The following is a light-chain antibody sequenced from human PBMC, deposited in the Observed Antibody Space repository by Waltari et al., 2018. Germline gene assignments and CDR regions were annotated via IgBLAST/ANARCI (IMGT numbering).Light chain of an antibody. Sequence: YVVTQPPSVSVTPGQTATLTCGGENIETKSVNWYQQKPGQAPFLVMFYNNDRPAGIPERCSGSNSGNTATLTINWVEAGDEADYHCQVWDDFIDSGVFGGGTRLSVL. CDR1: NIETKS. CDR3: QVWDDFIDSGV. J-gene: IGLJ3*02. V-gene: IGLV3-21*04. CDR2: YNN.